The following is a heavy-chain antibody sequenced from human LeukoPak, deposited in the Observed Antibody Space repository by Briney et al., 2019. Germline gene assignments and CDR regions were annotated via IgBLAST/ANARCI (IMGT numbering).Heavy chain of an antibody. V-gene: IGHV4-61*02. J-gene: IGHJ4*02. Sequence: PSQTLSLTCTVSGGSVSSGNYYRSWIRQPAGKGLEWIGRIYTSGSTNYNPSLKSRVTISLDTSKNQFSLRLTSLTAADTAVYYCARDTTVGLDYWGQGTLVTVSS. CDR1: GGSVSSGNYY. CDR2: IYTSGST. CDR3: ARDTTVGLDY. D-gene: IGHD4-23*01.